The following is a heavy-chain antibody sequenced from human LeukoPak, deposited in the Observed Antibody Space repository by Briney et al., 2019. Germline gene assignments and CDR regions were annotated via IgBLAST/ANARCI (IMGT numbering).Heavy chain of an antibody. V-gene: IGHV4-39*01. CDR1: GGSISSSSYY. Sequence: SGTLSLTCTVSGGSISSSSYYWGWIRQPPGKGLEWIGNIYYSGSTFYNPSLKSRLTISVDTSKNQFSLKLSSVTAADTAVYYCARQSGSYWYWGQGTLVTVSS. CDR3: ARQSGSYWY. D-gene: IGHD1-26*01. CDR2: IYYSGST. J-gene: IGHJ4*02.